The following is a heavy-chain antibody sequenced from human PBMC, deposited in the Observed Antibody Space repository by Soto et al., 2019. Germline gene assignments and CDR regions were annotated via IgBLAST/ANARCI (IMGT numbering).Heavy chain of an antibody. CDR1: GGSISSSSYY. V-gene: IGHV4-39*01. J-gene: IGHJ5*02. D-gene: IGHD3-9*01. CDR2: IYYSGST. CDR3: ASSGYDILTGYPPDQGDWFDP. Sequence: SETLSLTCTVSGGSISSSSYYWGWIRQPPGKGLEWIGSIYYSGSTYYNPSLKSRVTISVDTSKNQFSLKLSSVTAADTAVYYCASSGYDILTGYPPDQGDWFDPWGQGTLVTVSS.